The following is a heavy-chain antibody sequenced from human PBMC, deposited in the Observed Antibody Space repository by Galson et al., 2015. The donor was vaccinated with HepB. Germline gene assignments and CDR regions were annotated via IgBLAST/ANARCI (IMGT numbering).Heavy chain of an antibody. D-gene: IGHD6-19*01. Sequence: SVKVSCKASGYTFTGYFLHWVRQAPGQGLEWMGYIDPKTGVTHYAQKFQGGVTMTRDLSIGTAYLDLTKLRYDDTAVYYCARGVEVAGWGAYYGLDVWGQGTAVTVSS. CDR2: IDPKTGVT. CDR3: ARGVEVAGWGAYYGLDV. J-gene: IGHJ6*02. V-gene: IGHV1-2*02. CDR1: GYTFTGYF.